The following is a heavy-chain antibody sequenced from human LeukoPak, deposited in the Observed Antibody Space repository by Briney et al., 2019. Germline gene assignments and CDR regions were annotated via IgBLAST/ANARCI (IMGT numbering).Heavy chain of an antibody. CDR3: ARDCSSTSCYVFWGPGYGMDV. Sequence: GGSLRLSCAASGFTFSDYYMSWIRQAPGKGLEWVSHISSSRSYTNYADSVKGRFTISRDNAKNSLYLQMNSLRAEDTAVYYCARDCSSTSCYVFWGPGYGMDVWGQGTTVTVSS. D-gene: IGHD2-2*01. CDR2: ISSSRSYT. CDR1: GFTFSDYY. J-gene: IGHJ6*02. V-gene: IGHV3-11*06.